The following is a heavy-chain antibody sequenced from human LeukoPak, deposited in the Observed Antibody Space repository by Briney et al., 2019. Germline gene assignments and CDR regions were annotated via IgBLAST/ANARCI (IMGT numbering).Heavy chain of an antibody. CDR1: GASISSSTFY. CDR2: IYYSGST. Sequence: SETLSLTCPVPGASISSSTFYWVWIRQPPGKGLEWIGSIYYSGSTYYNPSLKSRVTISVDTSKNQFSLKLSSVTAADTAVYYCASGGSPRDWFDPWGQGTLVTVSS. V-gene: IGHV4-39*01. J-gene: IGHJ5*02. D-gene: IGHD1-26*01. CDR3: ASGGSPRDWFDP.